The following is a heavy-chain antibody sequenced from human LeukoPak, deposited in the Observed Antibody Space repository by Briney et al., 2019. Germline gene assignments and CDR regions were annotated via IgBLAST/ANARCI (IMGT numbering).Heavy chain of an antibody. CDR3: AKVGSGWYGVDY. CDR2: IRYDGSKK. D-gene: IGHD6-19*01. J-gene: IGHJ4*02. Sequence: AGGSLRLSCAASKFIFSSYGVHWVRQAPGKGLEWVSFIRYDGSKKYYADSVKGRFTISRDNSKNTLYLQMNSLRAEDTAVYYCAKVGSGWYGVDYWGQGTLVTVSS. V-gene: IGHV3-30*02. CDR1: KFIFSSYG.